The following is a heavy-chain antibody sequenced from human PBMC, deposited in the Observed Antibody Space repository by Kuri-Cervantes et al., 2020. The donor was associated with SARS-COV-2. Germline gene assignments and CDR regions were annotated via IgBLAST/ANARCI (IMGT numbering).Heavy chain of an antibody. CDR1: GISFSYYW. CDR2: INSDGSST. V-gene: IGHV3-74*01. Sequence: GESLKISCEASGISFSYYWMTWVRQTPGRGLEWVSRINSDGSSTSYADSVKGRFTISRDNAKNTLYLQMNSLRAEDTAVYYCARDKDDGSGDGFDYWGQGTLVTVSS. D-gene: IGHD3-10*01. CDR3: ARDKDDGSGDGFDY. J-gene: IGHJ4*02.